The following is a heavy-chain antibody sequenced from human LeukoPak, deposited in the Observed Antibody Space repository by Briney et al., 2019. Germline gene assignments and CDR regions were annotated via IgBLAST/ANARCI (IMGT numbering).Heavy chain of an antibody. CDR1: GFTFDSYA. V-gene: IGHV3-23*01. Sequence: GGSLRLSCAASGFTFDSYAMSWGRQAPGKGLEWVSAVSRFGGTTYYADSAKGRFTISRDNSNNTVYLQMNSLRVGDTALYYCVKHVGSRWSNNRFDPWGQGTLVTVS. CDR3: VKHVGSRWSNNRFDP. J-gene: IGHJ5*02. D-gene: IGHD6-13*01. CDR2: VSRFGGTT.